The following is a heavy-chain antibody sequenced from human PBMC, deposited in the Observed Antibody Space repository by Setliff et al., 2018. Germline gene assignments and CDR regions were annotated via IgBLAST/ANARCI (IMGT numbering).Heavy chain of an antibody. V-gene: IGHV5-51*01. CDR1: GYRFTSNW. J-gene: IGHJ3*02. CDR3: ARQAIFGSDAFDI. CDR2: IYPGDSDT. Sequence: GESLTISCKGSGYRFTSNWIGWVRQMPGKGLEWVGVIYPGDSDTRYNPSFRGQVTISADKSINTAYLQWSSLKASDTAMYYCARQAIFGSDAFDIWGQGTMVTVSS. D-gene: IGHD3-3*01.